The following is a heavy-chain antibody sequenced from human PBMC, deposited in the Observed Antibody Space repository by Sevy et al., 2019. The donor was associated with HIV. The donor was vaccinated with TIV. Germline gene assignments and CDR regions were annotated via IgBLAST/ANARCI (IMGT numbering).Heavy chain of an antibody. V-gene: IGHV1-2*02. CDR1: GYTFNGYY. J-gene: IGHJ4*02. CDR2: VNPITGGT. Sequence: ASVKVSCKASGYTFNGYYIHWVRQAPGQGLEWMAWVNPITGGTNYAQKFRGRVTMTRDTSIATAYMELSSLSSDDTAFYYCARGGDNGAWYVLDYWGQGTLVTVSS. D-gene: IGHD6-19*01. CDR3: ARGGDNGAWYVLDY.